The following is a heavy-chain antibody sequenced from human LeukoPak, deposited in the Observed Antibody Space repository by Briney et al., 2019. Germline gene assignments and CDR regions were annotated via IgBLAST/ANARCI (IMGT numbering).Heavy chain of an antibody. CDR1: GGSISSYY. D-gene: IGHD6-19*01. CDR3: ARLGGDSSGWYRSFDY. CDR2: IYYSGST. V-gene: IGHV4-59*08. Sequence: SETLSLTCTVSGGSISSYYWSWIRQPPGKGLEWIGYIYYSGSTNYNPSLKSRATISVDTSKNQFSLKLSSVTAADTAVYYCARLGGDSSGWYRSFDYWGQGTLVTVSS. J-gene: IGHJ4*02.